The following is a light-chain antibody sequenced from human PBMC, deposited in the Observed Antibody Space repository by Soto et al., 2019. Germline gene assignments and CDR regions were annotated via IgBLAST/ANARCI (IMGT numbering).Light chain of an antibody. J-gene: IGKJ1*01. CDR1: QSISTW. CDR3: QQYNSYSPWT. Sequence: DIQMTQSPSTLSASVGDTVTITCRASQSISTWLAWYQQKPGKAPKLLIYKGSSLESGVPSRFSGSVSGTEFTLSISSLQPDDFATYYCQQYNSYSPWTFGQGTKVEIK. V-gene: IGKV1-5*03. CDR2: KGS.